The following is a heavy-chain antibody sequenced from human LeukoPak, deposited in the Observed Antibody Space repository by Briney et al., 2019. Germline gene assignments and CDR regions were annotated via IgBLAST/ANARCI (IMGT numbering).Heavy chain of an antibody. CDR1: GYSFTSYW. J-gene: IGHJ4*02. CDR3: ARHSRGAGDGFDY. CDR2: IYLGDSDT. D-gene: IGHD2-21*02. V-gene: IGHV5-51*01. Sequence: GESLKISCKGSGYSFTSYWIGWVRQMPGKGLEWMGIIYLGDSDTRYSPSFQGQVTISADKSINTVYLQWSSLKASDTAMYYCARHSRGAGDGFDYRGQGTLVTVSS.